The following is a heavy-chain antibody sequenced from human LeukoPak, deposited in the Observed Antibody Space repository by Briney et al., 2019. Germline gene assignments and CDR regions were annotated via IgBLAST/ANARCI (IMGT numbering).Heavy chain of an antibody. V-gene: IGHV3-21*01. CDR1: GFTFSSYS. Sequence: PGGSLRLSCAASGFTFSSYSMNWVRQAPGKGLEWVSSISSSSSYIYYADAVKGRFTISRDNAKNSLYLQMNSLRAEDTAVYYCARDRATVTTNPRGVEDYWGQGTPVTVSS. D-gene: IGHD4-17*01. CDR3: ARDRATVTTNPRGVEDY. CDR2: ISSSSSYI. J-gene: IGHJ4*02.